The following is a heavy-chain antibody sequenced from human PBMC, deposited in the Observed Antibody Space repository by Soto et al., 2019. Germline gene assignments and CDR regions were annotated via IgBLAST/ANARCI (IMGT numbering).Heavy chain of an antibody. V-gene: IGHV4-59*08. J-gene: IGHJ4*02. D-gene: IGHD2-15*01. CDR1: GGSISSYY. CDR3: ARRYGGTFDY. CDR2: IYYSGSP. Sequence: QVQLQESGPGLVKPSETLSLTCTVSGGSISSYYWSWIRQPPGKGLEWIGYIYYSGSPNYNPSLKSRVTISVDTAKNQFSLQLSSVTAADTAVYYCARRYGGTFDYWGQGTLVTVSS.